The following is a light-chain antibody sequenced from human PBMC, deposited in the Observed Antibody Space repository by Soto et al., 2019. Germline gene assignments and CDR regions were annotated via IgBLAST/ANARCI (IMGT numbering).Light chain of an antibody. V-gene: IGLV1-47*02. Sequence: QCALTQPPSASGTPGQRVTISCSGSSSNIGTNYVYWYQQLPGTAPKLLIYSNNQRPSGVPDRFSGSKSGTSASLAISGLRSEDEADYYCAAWDDSLSGYVFGTGTKVTVL. CDR2: SNN. CDR1: SSNIGTNY. CDR3: AAWDDSLSGYV. J-gene: IGLJ1*01.